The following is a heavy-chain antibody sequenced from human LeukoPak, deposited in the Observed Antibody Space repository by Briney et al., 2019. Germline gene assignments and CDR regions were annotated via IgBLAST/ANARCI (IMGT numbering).Heavy chain of an antibody. V-gene: IGHV4-34*01. CDR2: INHSGST. CDR3: ARVASVLLWFGEPYYFDY. Sequence: SETLSLTCAVYGGSFSGYYWSWIRQPPGKGLEWIGEINHSGSTNYNPSLKSRVTISVDTSKNQFSLKLSSVTAADTAVYYCARVASVLLWFGEPYYFDYWGQGTPVTVSS. D-gene: IGHD3-10*01. CDR1: GGSFSGYY. J-gene: IGHJ4*02.